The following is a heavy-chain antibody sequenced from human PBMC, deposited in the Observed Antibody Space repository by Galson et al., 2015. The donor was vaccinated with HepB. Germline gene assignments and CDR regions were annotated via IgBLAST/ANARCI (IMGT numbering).Heavy chain of an antibody. Sequence: ETLSLTCTVSGGSISSTSHHWGWIRQPPGKGLEWIGSSYYSGVTNYNPSLKSRVTISVDTSKNQFPLRLTSVTAADTAVYYCARVSMSSSGWYVRYGLDVWGQGTTVTVSS. CDR1: GGSISSTSHH. CDR2: SYYSGVT. CDR3: ARVSMSSSGWYVRYGLDV. J-gene: IGHJ6*02. V-gene: IGHV4-39*06. D-gene: IGHD6-19*01.